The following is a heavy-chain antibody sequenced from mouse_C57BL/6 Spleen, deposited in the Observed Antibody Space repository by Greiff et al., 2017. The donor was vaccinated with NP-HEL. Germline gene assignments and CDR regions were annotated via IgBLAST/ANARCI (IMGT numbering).Heavy chain of an antibody. D-gene: IGHD1-1*01. V-gene: IGHV8-12*01. Sequence: QVTLKVSGPGILQSSQTLSLTCSFSGFSLSTSGMGVSWIRQPSGKGLEWLAHIYWDDDKRYNPSLKSRLTISKDPSRNKVFLKLSSVDTADTATYSCARKDYYYGSSYWYFDVWGTGTTVTVSS. J-gene: IGHJ1*03. CDR2: IYWDDDK. CDR1: GFSLSTSGMG. CDR3: ARKDYYYGSSYWYFDV.